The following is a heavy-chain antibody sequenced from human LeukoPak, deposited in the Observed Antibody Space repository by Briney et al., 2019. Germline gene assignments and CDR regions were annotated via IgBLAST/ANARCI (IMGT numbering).Heavy chain of an antibody. D-gene: IGHD2-21*02. CDR2: IYHSGST. Sequence: SETLSLTCTVSGGSISSSSYYWGWIRQPPGEGLEWIGEIYHSGSTNYNPSLKSRVTISVDKSKNQFSLKLSSVTAADTAVYYCARVPIVVVTPYFDYWGQGTLVTVSS. CDR1: GGSISSSSYY. J-gene: IGHJ4*02. V-gene: IGHV4-39*07. CDR3: ARVPIVVVTPYFDY.